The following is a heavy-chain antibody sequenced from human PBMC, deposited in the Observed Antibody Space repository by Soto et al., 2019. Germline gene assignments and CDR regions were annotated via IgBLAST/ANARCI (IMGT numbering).Heavy chain of an antibody. D-gene: IGHD6-19*01. CDR2: INGDGSST. J-gene: IGHJ5*02. CDR1: GLTISSYW. CDR3: AVSVAGPTAIAH. V-gene: IGHV3-74*01. Sequence: EVQLVESGGGLVQPGESLRLSCVVSGLTISSYWMHWVRQAPGKGLVWVSRINGDGSSTNYADSVKGRFTISRDNAKNTLYLEVNTLRGEDTAVYYCAVSVAGPTAIAHWGQGTLVTVSS.